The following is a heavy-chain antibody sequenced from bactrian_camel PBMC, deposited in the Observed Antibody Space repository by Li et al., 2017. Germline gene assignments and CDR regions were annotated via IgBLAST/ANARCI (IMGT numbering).Heavy chain of an antibody. D-gene: IGHD7*01. J-gene: IGHJ4*01. Sequence: HVQLVESGGGSVQHGGSLRLSCAASGYSINRNCIGWFRQAPGKEREGVVVIDSDGSTGYADSVKGRFSISRDNAKNTLYLEMNNLNSDDTATYYCARGRSDRWHLAAFIYWGQGTQVTVS. CDR1: GYSINRNC. V-gene: IGHV3S53*01. CDR3: ARGRSDRWHLAAFIY. CDR2: IDSDGST.